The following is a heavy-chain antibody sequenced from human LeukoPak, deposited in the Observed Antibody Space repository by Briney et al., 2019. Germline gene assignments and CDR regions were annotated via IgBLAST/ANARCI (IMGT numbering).Heavy chain of an antibody. V-gene: IGHV3-74*01. CDR3: ARDPSGSYDLPYDAFDI. J-gene: IGHJ3*02. D-gene: IGHD1-26*01. Sequence: PGGSLRLSCAASGFTFSSYWMHWVRQAPGKGLVWVSRINSDGSSTSYADSVKGRFTISRDNAKNTLYLQMNSLRAEDTAVYYCARDPSGSYDLPYDAFDIWGKGTMVTVSS. CDR1: GFTFSSYW. CDR2: INSDGSST.